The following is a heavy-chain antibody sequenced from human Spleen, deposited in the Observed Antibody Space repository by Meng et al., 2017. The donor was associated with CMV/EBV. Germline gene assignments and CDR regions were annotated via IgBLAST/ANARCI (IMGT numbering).Heavy chain of an antibody. Sequence: SVKVSCKASGGTFSSYGLSWVRQAPGQGLEWMGGIFPIFGTSNYAQKFQGRATITTDESTSTAYMELSSLRSEDTGVYYCARVMVAATSYYGMDVWGQGTTVTVSS. V-gene: IGHV1-69*05. CDR2: IFPIFGTS. CDR3: ARVMVAATSYYGMDV. J-gene: IGHJ6*02. CDR1: GGTFSSYG. D-gene: IGHD2-15*01.